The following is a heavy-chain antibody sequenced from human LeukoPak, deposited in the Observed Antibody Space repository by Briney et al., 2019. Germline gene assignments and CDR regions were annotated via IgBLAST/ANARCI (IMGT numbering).Heavy chain of an antibody. V-gene: IGHV1-8*01. CDR2: MNPNSGNT. CDR1: GYTLTSYD. J-gene: IGHJ5*02. Sequence: ASVKVSCKASGYTLTSYDINWVRQATGQGLEWMGWMNPNSGNTGYAQKFQGRVTMTRNTSISTAYMELSSLRSEDTAVYYCARGRGYCSGGSCYRWFDPWGQGTLVTVSS. D-gene: IGHD2-15*01. CDR3: ARGRGYCSGGSCYRWFDP.